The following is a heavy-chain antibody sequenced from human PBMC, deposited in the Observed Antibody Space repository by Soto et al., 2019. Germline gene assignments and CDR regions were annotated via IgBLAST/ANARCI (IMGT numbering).Heavy chain of an antibody. J-gene: IGHJ4*02. CDR2: ISGSGGST. D-gene: IGHD3-9*01. V-gene: IGHV3-23*01. CDR3: AKKEYYDILTGYYSMGFDY. Sequence: DVQLLESGGGLVQPGGSLRLSCAASGFTFSSYAMSWVRQAPGKGLEWVSAISGSGGSTYYADSVKGRFTISRDNSKNTLYLQMNSLRAEDTAVYYCAKKEYYDILTGYYSMGFDYWGQGTLVTVSS. CDR1: GFTFSSYA.